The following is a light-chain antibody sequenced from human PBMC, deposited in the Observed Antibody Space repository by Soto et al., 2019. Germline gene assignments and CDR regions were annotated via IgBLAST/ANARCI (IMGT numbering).Light chain of an antibody. J-gene: IGKJ4*01. CDR3: QQYNYWPI. Sequence: EIVMTQFPATLSVSPGERATLSCRASQSVSTNLAWYQQKPGQAPRLLIYGASTRATDIPARFSGSGSGTEFTLTISSLQSEDFAIYYCQQYNYWPIFGGGTKVEIK. CDR1: QSVSTN. CDR2: GAS. V-gene: IGKV3-15*01.